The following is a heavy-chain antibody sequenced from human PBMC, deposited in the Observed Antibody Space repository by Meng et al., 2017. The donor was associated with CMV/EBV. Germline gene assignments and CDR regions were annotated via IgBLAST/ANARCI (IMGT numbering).Heavy chain of an antibody. Sequence: GESLKISCAASGFTFSSYSMNWVRQAPGKGLEWVSSISSSSSYIYYADSVKGRFTISRDNAKNSLYLQMNSLRAEDTAVYYCARESVAAPPAGYGMDVWGQGTTVTGLL. J-gene: IGHJ6*02. D-gene: IGHD6-6*01. CDR3: ARESVAAPPAGYGMDV. CDR1: GFTFSSYS. V-gene: IGHV3-21*01. CDR2: ISSSSSYI.